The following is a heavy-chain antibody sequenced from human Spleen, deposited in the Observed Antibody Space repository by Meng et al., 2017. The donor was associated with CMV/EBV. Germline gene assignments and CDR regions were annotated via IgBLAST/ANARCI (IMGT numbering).Heavy chain of an antibody. V-gene: IGHV3-23*01. CDR2: ITGTGGST. CDR3: ARRDLGARGIDY. J-gene: IGHJ4*02. Sequence: GGSLRLSCAPSGFSFSNYIMTWVRQAPGKGLEWVSAITGTGGSTYYADSVADRFTISRDNSKNMLFLQMDSLRAEDTAVYYCARRDLGARGIDYWGQGTLVTVS. CDR1: GFSFSNYI. D-gene: IGHD6-6*01.